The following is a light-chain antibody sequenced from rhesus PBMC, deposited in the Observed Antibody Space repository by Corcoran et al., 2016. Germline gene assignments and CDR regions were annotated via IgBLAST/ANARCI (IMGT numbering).Light chain of an antibody. CDR2: AAT. CDR3: QQHNSYPWT. V-gene: IGKV1-33*02. CDR1: QGISSW. Sequence: DIQMTQSPSSLSASVGDRVTITCQASQGISSWLAWYQQKPGKAPKLLIYAATSLQSGVPSRLSGSGSGTDFTLTINVLQPEDFATYNCQQHNSYPWTFGQGTKVDIK. J-gene: IGKJ1*01.